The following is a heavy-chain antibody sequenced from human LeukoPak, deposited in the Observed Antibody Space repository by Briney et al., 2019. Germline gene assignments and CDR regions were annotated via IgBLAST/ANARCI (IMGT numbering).Heavy chain of an antibody. CDR2: INPNSGGT. CDR3: ARGGSYSEYLQH. CDR1: GYTFTGYY. J-gene: IGHJ1*01. D-gene: IGHD1-26*01. Sequence: ASVNVSCKASGYTFTGYYMHWVRQAPGQGLEWMGWINPNSGGTNYAQKFQGRVTMTCDTSITTAYMELSRLRSDDTALYYCARGGSYSEYLQHWGQGTLVTVSS. V-gene: IGHV1-2*02.